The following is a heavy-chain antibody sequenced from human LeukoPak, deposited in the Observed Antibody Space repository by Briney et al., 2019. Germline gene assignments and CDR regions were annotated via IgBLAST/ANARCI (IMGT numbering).Heavy chain of an antibody. V-gene: IGHV3-43*01. J-gene: IGHJ4*02. CDR2: ISWDGGST. CDR1: GFTFDDYT. Sequence: GGSLRLSCAASGFTFDDYTMHWVRQAPGKGLEWVSLISWDGGSTYYADSVKGRFTISRDNAKTSLYLQMNGLRAEDTAVYFCARIHLRYFADWGQGTPVTVSS. D-gene: IGHD3-9*01. CDR3: ARIHLRYFAD.